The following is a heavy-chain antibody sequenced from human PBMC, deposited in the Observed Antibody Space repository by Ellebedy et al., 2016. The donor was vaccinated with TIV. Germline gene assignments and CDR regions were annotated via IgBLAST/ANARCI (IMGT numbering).Heavy chain of an antibody. CDR2: IYYSGST. CDR3: ARLEAYYDILTGQVGWFDP. V-gene: IGHV4-39*01. Sequence: SETLSLTXTVSGGSISSSSYYWGWIRQPPGKGLEWIGSIYYSGSTYYNPSLKSRVTISVDTSKNQFSLKLSSVTAADTAVYYCARLEAYYDILTGQVGWFDPWGQGTLVTVSS. J-gene: IGHJ5*02. D-gene: IGHD3-9*01. CDR1: GGSISSSSYY.